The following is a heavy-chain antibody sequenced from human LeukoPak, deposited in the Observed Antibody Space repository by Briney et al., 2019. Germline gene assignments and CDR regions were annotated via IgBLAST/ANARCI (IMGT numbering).Heavy chain of an antibody. CDR1: GGSISSYY. Sequence: SETLSLTCTVSGGSISSYYWSWIRQPPGKGLEWIGYIYYSGSTNYNPSLKSRVTISVDTSKNQFSLKLSSVTAADTAVYYCARVEVAYAGLDYWGQGTLVTVSS. CDR3: ARVEVAYAGLDY. CDR2: IYYSGST. J-gene: IGHJ4*02. V-gene: IGHV4-59*01. D-gene: IGHD2-21*01.